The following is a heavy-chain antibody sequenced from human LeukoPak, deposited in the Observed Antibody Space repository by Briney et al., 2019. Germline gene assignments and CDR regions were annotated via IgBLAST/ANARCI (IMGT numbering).Heavy chain of an antibody. CDR3: AKSGYSGYDSGIDY. D-gene: IGHD5-12*01. CDR1: GFTFSSYG. CDR2: ISYDGSNK. Sequence: GRSLRHSCAASGFTFSSYGRHWVRQAPGKGLEWVAVISYDGSNKYYADSVKGRFTISRDNSKNTLYLQMNSLRAEDTAVYYCAKSGYSGYDSGIDYWGQGTLVTVSS. V-gene: IGHV3-30*18. J-gene: IGHJ4*02.